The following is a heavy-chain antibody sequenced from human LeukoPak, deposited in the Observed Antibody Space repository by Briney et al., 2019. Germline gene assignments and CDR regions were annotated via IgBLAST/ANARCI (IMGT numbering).Heavy chain of an antibody. J-gene: IGHJ6*03. Sequence: GGSLRLSCAVSGFTSSSYWMHWVRQAPGKGLVWVSHINNDGSRTSYADSVKGRFTVSRDNANNTLYLQMNSLRAEDTAVYYCARPPYFDFWSGFYTDHYYYMEVWGKGTSVTVSS. CDR3: ARPPYFDFWSGFYTDHYYYMEV. D-gene: IGHD3-3*01. CDR1: GFTSSSYW. V-gene: IGHV3-74*01. CDR2: INNDGSRT.